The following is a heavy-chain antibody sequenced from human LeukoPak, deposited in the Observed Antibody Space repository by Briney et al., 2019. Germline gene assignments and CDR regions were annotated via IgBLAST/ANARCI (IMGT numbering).Heavy chain of an antibody. CDR3: AKDVTMIVAPGNDY. CDR2: IRYDGSNK. D-gene: IGHD3-22*01. Sequence: GGSLRLSCAASGFTFNSYGMHWVRRAPGKGLEWVTFIRYDGSNKYYADSVKGRFTISRDNSKNTLYLQMNSLRAEDTAVYYCAKDVTMIVAPGNDYWGQGTLVTVSS. CDR1: GFTFNSYG. V-gene: IGHV3-30*02. J-gene: IGHJ4*02.